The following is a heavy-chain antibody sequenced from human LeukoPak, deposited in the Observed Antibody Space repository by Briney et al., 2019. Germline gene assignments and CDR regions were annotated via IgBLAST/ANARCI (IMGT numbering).Heavy chain of an antibody. CDR1: GDSISSYY. J-gene: IGHJ4*02. CDR3: ARYYYDSSGYWAADY. D-gene: IGHD3-22*01. V-gene: IGHV4-59*01. Sequence: SETLSLTCTVSGDSISSYYWSWIRQPPGKGLEWIGYIYYSGSTNYNPSLKSRVTISVDRSQNQFSLKLSSVTAADTAVYYCARYYYDSSGYWAADYWGQGTLVTVSS. CDR2: IYYSGST.